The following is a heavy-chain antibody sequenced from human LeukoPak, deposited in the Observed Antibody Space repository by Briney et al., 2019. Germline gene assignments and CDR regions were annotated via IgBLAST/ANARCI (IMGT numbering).Heavy chain of an antibody. V-gene: IGHV3-30*18. J-gene: IGHJ4*02. CDR3: AKDHAEALNYFDY. CDR1: GFTFRSYG. CDR2: ISYDGSNK. Sequence: GGSLRLSCAASGFTFRSYGMHWVRQAPGKGLEWVAVISYDGSNKYYADSVKGRFTISRDNSKNTLYLQMNSLRAEDTAVYYCAKDHAEALNYFDYWGQGTLVTVSS.